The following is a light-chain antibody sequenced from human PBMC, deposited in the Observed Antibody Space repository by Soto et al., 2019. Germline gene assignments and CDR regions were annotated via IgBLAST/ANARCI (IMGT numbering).Light chain of an antibody. V-gene: IGKV1-17*03. CDR2: ETS. J-gene: IGKJ2*01. Sequence: DVQMTQSPSAMSASVGDRVTIACRASQDISRFVAWFQHKPGRPPERLIYETSNLQPGVPSRFSGSGSGTEFTLAISGLQPEDFATYYCLQHNTYPYTFGQGTKLEIK. CDR1: QDISRF. CDR3: LQHNTYPYT.